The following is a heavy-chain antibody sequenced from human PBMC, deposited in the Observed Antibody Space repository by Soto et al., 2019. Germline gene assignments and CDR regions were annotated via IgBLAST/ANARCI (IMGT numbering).Heavy chain of an antibody. CDR1: GFTFSSYW. CDR3: ARGGCSGGSCYYY. CDR2: IKQDGSEK. J-gene: IGHJ4*02. Sequence: EVQLVESGGGLVQPGGSLRLSCAASGFTFSSYWMSWVRQAPGKGLEWVANIKQDGSEKYYVDSVKGRFTISRDNAKNSLYLQMNSLRAEDTAVYYCARGGCSGGSCYYYWGQGTLVTVSS. V-gene: IGHV3-7*01. D-gene: IGHD2-15*01.